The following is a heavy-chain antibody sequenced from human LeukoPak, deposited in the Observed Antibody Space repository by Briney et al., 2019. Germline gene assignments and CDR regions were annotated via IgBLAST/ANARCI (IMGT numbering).Heavy chain of an antibody. CDR1: GGSISGYY. D-gene: IGHD1-7*01. J-gene: IGHJ4*02. V-gene: IGHV4-59*01. CDR2: ISDTGTS. CDR3: ARTRTYLDY. Sequence: TLSLTCIVSGGSISGYYWSWSRQPPGRGLEWIGYISDTGTSIYNPSLKNRLSMLVDTSKNHFYLNLTSVTAADTAIYYCARTRTYLDYWGQGALVTVSS.